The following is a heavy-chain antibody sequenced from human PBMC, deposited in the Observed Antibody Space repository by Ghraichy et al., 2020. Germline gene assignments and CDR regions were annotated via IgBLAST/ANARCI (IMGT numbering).Heavy chain of an antibody. D-gene: IGHD1-26*01. V-gene: IGHV3-9*01. CDR2: ISWNSGTI. CDR3: AKVKRLGIVGPIGTDYFDS. J-gene: IGHJ4*02. CDR1: GFNFAHYG. Sequence: GGSLRLSCAGSGFNFAHYGMHWVRQVPGKGPEWVSGISWNSGTIEYADSVKGRFTISRDNAKNSLYLQMNSLRPEDTALYFCAKVKRLGIVGPIGTDYFDSWGQGTLVTVSS.